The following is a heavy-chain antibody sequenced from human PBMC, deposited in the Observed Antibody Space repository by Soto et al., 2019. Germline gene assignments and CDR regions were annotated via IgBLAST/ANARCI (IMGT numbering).Heavy chain of an antibody. J-gene: IGHJ1*01. D-gene: IGHD2-15*01. CDR3: AAYHCSGGSCYSGVPYDTAN. Sequence: ASVKVSCKVSGYTLTELSMHWVRQAPGKGLEWMGGFDPEDGETIYAQKFQGRVTMTEDTSTDTAYMELSSLRSEDTAVYYCAAYHCSGGSCYSGVPYDTANWGQGTLVTVSS. V-gene: IGHV1-24*01. CDR2: FDPEDGET. CDR1: GYTLTELS.